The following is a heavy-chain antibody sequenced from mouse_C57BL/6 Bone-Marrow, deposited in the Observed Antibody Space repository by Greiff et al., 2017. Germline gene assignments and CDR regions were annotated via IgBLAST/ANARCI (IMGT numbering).Heavy chain of an antibody. CDR1: GFSLSTSGMG. Sequence: QVQLKESGPGILQPSQTLSLSCSSSGFSLSTSGMGVSWHRQPPGKGLEWLVHTYWGDDKRYNPSLKSRLTNSKNTSRNQVFLKITSVDTADTATYYCARRALYYCGSSYWYFDVWGTGTTVTVSS. J-gene: IGHJ1*03. CDR3: ARRALYYCGSSYWYFDV. CDR2: TYWGDDK. D-gene: IGHD1-1*01. V-gene: IGHV8-12*01.